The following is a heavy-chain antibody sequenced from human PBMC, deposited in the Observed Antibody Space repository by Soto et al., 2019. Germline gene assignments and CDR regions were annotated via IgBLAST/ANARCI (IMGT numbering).Heavy chain of an antibody. D-gene: IGHD4-17*01. V-gene: IGHV4-59*08. Sequence: PSETLSLTCTVSGGSISSYYWSWIRQPPGKGLEWIGYIYYSGSTNYNPSLKSRVTISVDTSKNQFSLKLSSVTAADTAVYYCARLVGTTVTIGGFFDYWGQGTLVTVSS. J-gene: IGHJ4*02. CDR1: GGSISSYY. CDR2: IYYSGST. CDR3: ARLVGTTVTIGGFFDY.